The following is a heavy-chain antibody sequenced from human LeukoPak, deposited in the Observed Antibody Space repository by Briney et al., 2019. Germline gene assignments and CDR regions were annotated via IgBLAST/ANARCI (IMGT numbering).Heavy chain of an antibody. CDR2: INHSGST. J-gene: IGHJ4*02. D-gene: IGHD6-13*01. V-gene: IGHV4-34*01. Sequence: SETLSLTCAVYGGSFSGYYWSWIRQPPGKGLEWIGEINHSGSTNYNPSLKSRVTISVDTSKNQFSLKLSSVTAADTAVYYCARGAAAGYWGQGTLVTVSS. CDR3: ARGAAAGY. CDR1: GGSFSGYY.